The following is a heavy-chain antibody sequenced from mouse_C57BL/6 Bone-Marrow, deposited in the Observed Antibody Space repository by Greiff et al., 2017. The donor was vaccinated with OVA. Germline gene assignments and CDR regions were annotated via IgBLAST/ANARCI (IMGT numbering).Heavy chain of an antibody. CDR3: ARETTVAGFDV. D-gene: IGHD1-1*01. V-gene: IGHV1-55*01. Sequence: QVQLQQPGAELVKPGASVKMSCKASGYTFTSYWITWVKQRPGQGLEWIGDIYPGSGSTYYTEKFKSKATLTVDTSSSTAYVQLSSLTSEDSAVDYCARETTVAGFDVWGTGTTVTVSS. CDR1: GYTFTSYW. CDR2: IYPGSGST. J-gene: IGHJ1*03.